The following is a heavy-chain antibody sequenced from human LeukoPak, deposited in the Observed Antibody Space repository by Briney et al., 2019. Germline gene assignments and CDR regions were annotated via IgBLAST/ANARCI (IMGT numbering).Heavy chain of an antibody. J-gene: IGHJ5*02. D-gene: IGHD1-26*01. CDR3: ARGVGATLNWFAP. V-gene: IGHV3-21*01. CDR1: GFTFSSYS. Sequence: PGGSLRLSCAASGFTFSSYSMNWVRQAPGKGLEWVSSISSSSSYIYYADSVKGRFTISRDNAKNSLYLQMNSLRAEDTAVYYCARGVGATLNWFAPWGQGTLVTVSS. CDR2: ISSSSSYI.